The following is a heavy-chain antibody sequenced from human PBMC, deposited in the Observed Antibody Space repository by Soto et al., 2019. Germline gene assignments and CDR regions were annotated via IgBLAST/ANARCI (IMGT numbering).Heavy chain of an antibody. D-gene: IGHD2-2*01. Sequence: SETLSLTCTVSGGSISSGGYYWSWIRQHPGKGLEWIGYIYYSGSTYYNPSLKSRVTISVDTSKNQFSLKLSSVTAADTAVYYCARDSVVPAAHDYGMEVWGQGTTVTVSS. V-gene: IGHV4-31*03. J-gene: IGHJ6*02. CDR1: GGSISSGGYY. CDR2: IYYSGST. CDR3: ARDSVVPAAHDYGMEV.